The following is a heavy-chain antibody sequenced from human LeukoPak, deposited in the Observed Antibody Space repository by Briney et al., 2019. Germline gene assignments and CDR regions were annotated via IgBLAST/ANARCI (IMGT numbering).Heavy chain of an antibody. Sequence: ASVKVSCKASGGTFSIYAISWVRQAPGQGLEWMGGIIPIFGTANYAQKFQGRVTITADEPTSTAYMELSSLRSEDTAVYYCARSVGYCSSTTCWYYFDYWGQGTLVTVSS. D-gene: IGHD2-2*01. CDR2: IIPIFGTA. CDR3: ARSVGYCSSTTCWYYFDY. J-gene: IGHJ4*02. V-gene: IGHV1-69*01. CDR1: GGTFSIYA.